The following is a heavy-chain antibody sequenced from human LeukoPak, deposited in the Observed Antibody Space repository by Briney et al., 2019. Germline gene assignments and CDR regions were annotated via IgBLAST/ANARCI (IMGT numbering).Heavy chain of an antibody. CDR1: EFTYSSYS. CDR2: ISSSSSYI. V-gene: IGHV3-21*01. J-gene: IGHJ3*02. CDR3: ARKSQDDAFDI. Sequence: GGSLRLSCAASEFTYSSYSMNWVRQAPGKGLEWVSFISSSSSYIYYADSVKGRFTISRDNTKNSLFLQMNSLRVEDTAVYYCARKSQDDAFDIWGQGTMVTVSS.